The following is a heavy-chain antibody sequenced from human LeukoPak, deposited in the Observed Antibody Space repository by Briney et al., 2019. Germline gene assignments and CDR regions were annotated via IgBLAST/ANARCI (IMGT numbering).Heavy chain of an antibody. CDR2: INPRGST. CDR1: GGSFSGYY. D-gene: IGHD5-24*01. J-gene: IGHJ4*02. CDR3: ARRRLGYYFDY. V-gene: IGHV4-34*01. Sequence: SETLSLTCGVYGGSFSGYYWSWIRQPPGKGLEWIGEINPRGSTNYNPSLKSRVTLSADTSKNQFSLTLNSVTAADTAVYYCARRRLGYYFDYWGQGTLVPVSS.